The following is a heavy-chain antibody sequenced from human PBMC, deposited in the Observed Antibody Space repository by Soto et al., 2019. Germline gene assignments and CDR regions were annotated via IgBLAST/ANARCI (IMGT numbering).Heavy chain of an antibody. CDR3: ARDRPYSSGWYHDY. CDR1: GFTVSSNY. V-gene: IGHV3-66*01. D-gene: IGHD6-19*01. J-gene: IGHJ4*02. Sequence: EVQLVESGGGLVQPGGSLRLSCAASGFTVSSNYMSWVRQAPGKGLEWVSVIYSGGSTYYADSVKGRFTISRDNSKTKLYLQMNSLRAEDTAVYYCARDRPYSSGWYHDYWGQGTLVTVSS. CDR2: IYSGGST.